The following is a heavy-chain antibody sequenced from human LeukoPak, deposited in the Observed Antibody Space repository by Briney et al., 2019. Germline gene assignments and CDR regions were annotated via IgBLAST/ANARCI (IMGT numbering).Heavy chain of an antibody. D-gene: IGHD3-3*01. CDR2: ISAYNGNT. V-gene: IGHV1-18*01. CDR3: ARDLNSVTMNWFDP. Sequence: ASVKVSCKASGYTFTSYGISWVRQAPGQGLEWMGWISAYNGNTSYAQKLQGRVTMTTDTSTSTAYMELRSLRSDDTAVYYCARDLNSVTMNWFDPWGQGTLVTVSS. J-gene: IGHJ5*02. CDR1: GYTFTSYG.